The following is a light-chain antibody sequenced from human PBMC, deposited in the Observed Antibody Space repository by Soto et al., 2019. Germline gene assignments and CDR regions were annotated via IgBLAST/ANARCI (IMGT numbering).Light chain of an antibody. Sequence: IQMSQCLYTLAPSVGNGVTITCRASQTISGWLAWYQQRPGKAPKLLISDASSLRSGVPSRFSGSGSGTEFTLTISSLQPDDFGSYYWPQYKGYPWTFGHGTKVDIK. CDR1: QTISGW. J-gene: IGKJ1*01. CDR3: PQYKGYPWT. V-gene: IGKV1-5*01. CDR2: DAS.